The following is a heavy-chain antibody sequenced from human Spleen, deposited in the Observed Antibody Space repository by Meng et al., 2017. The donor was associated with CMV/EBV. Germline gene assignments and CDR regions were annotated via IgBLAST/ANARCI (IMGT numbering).Heavy chain of an antibody. J-gene: IGHJ4*02. CDR3: TKDRGFTVPAALGFDS. Sequence: GGSLRLSCAASGFTVSSNYMSWVRQAPGKGLEWVSVIYSGGSTYYADSVKGRFTISRDNSKNTLYLQMNSLRADDTALYYCTKDRGFTVPAALGFDSWGQGTLVTVSS. D-gene: IGHD2-2*01. CDR2: IYSGGST. CDR1: GFTVSSNY. V-gene: IGHV3-53*05.